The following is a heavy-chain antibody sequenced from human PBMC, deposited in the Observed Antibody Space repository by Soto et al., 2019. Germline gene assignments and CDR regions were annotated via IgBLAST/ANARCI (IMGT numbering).Heavy chain of an antibody. V-gene: IGHV4-34*01. J-gene: IGHJ4*02. CDR2: INHSGST. CDR3: ARGGYSSSSAGPVNPVNEYALYYFDY. D-gene: IGHD6-6*01. Sequence: SETLSLTCAVYGGSFSGYYWSWIRQPPGKGLEWIGEINHSGSTNYNPSLKSRVTISVDTSKNQFSLKLSSVTAADTAVYYCARGGYSSSSAGPVNPVNEYALYYFDYWGQGTLVTVSS. CDR1: GGSFSGYY.